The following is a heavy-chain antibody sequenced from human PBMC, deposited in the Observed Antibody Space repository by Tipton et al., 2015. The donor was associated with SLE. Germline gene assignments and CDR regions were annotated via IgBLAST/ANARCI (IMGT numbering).Heavy chain of an antibody. V-gene: IGHV4-4*07. D-gene: IGHD4-11*01. Sequence: TLSLTCTVSGGSISSYYWSWIRQPAGGGLEWIGRIYTNENTNYNPSLKSRVTMSVDTSKIHFPLKLISVTAADTAVYYCAREFLNPVTTVHYYFDLWGRGTLVTVSS. CDR3: AREFLNPVTTVHYYFDL. CDR1: GGSISSYY. CDR2: IYTNENT. J-gene: IGHJ2*01.